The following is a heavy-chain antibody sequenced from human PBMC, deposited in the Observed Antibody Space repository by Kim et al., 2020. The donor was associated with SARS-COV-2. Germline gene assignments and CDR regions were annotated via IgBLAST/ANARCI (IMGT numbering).Heavy chain of an antibody. V-gene: IGHV3-11*06. CDR3: ARAAAKKHFFSRYRTYYFDS. CDR1: GFPFSDFQ. D-gene: IGHD3-16*02. J-gene: IGHJ4*02. CDR2: ISSRINYA. Sequence: GGSLRLSCAASGFPFSDFQMNWIRLTPGKGLEWLAYISSRINYANYADSVKGRFTVSRDDTENLLYLQMDSLRAEDTAVYFCARAAAKKHFFSRYRTYYFDSWGRGTLVAVSS.